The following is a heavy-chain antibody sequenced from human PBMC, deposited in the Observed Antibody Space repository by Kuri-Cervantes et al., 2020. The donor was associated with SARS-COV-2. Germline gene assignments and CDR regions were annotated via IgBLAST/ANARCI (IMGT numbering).Heavy chain of an antibody. Sequence: GGSLRLSCAACGFTFSSYDMHWVRQATGKGLEWVSAIGTAGDTYYPGSVKGQFTISRDNSKNTLYLQMNSLRAEDTAVYYCAKSRLTTYFGPAEYFQRWGQGTLVTVSS. D-gene: IGHD3-9*01. J-gene: IGHJ1*01. CDR3: AKSRLTTYFGPAEYFQR. V-gene: IGHV3-13*03. CDR2: IGTAGDT. CDR1: GFTFSSYD.